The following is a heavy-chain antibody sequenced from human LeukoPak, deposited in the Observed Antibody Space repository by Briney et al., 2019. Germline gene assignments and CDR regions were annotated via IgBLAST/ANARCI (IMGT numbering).Heavy chain of an antibody. CDR1: GGSFSGYY. J-gene: IGHJ5*02. Sequence: SETLSLTCAVYGGSFSGYYWSWIRQPPGKGLEWIGEINHSGSTNYNPSLKSRVTISVDTSKNQFSLKLSSVTAADTAVYYCARLGTGGQWHKRRLRNGGWFDPWGQGTLVTVSS. V-gene: IGHV4-34*01. D-gene: IGHD1-14*01. CDR3: ARLGTGGQWHKRRLRNGGWFDP. CDR2: INHSGST.